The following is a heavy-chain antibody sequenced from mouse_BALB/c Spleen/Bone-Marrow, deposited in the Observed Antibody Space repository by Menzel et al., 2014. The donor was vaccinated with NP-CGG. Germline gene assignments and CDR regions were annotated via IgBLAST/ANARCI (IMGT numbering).Heavy chain of an antibody. D-gene: IGHD4-1*01. J-gene: IGHJ4*01. Sequence: QLQESGAELVKPGASVKLSCTASGFNIKDTYMHWVKQRPEQGLEWIGRIDPANGNTKYDPKFQGKATITADTSSNTAYLQLSSLTSEDTAVYYCARWEYYAMDYWGQGTSVTVSS. CDR3: ARWEYYAMDY. CDR1: GFNIKDTY. V-gene: IGHV14-3*02. CDR2: IDPANGNT.